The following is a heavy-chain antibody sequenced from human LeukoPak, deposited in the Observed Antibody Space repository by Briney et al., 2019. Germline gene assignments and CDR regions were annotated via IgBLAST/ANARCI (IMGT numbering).Heavy chain of an antibody. CDR3: ASPYSRGWYGEAFDY. J-gene: IGHJ4*02. Sequence: GRSLRLSCAASGFTFSSYAMHWVRQAPGKGLEWVAVISYDGSNKYYADSVKGRFTTSRDNSKNTLYLQMNSLRAEDTAVYYCASPYSRGWYGEAFDYWGQGTLVTVSS. V-gene: IGHV3-30*04. D-gene: IGHD6-19*01. CDR1: GFTFSSYA. CDR2: ISYDGSNK.